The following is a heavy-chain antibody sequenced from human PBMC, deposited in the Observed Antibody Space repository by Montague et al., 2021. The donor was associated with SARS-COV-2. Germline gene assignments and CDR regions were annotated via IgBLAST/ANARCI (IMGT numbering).Heavy chain of an antibody. Sequence: SETLSLTCNVSGDSMKNSGYYWAWIRQPPGKGLEWIGSIYYSGTTYHNPSLKSRVTISVDTSKNQFSLILSSVTAADRAVYYCARRRAGLYRPEHYIDVWGEGTTVTVSS. J-gene: IGHJ6*03. V-gene: IGHV4-39*01. D-gene: IGHD3-3*01. CDR1: GDSMKNSGYY. CDR3: ARRRAGLYRPEHYIDV. CDR2: IYYSGTT.